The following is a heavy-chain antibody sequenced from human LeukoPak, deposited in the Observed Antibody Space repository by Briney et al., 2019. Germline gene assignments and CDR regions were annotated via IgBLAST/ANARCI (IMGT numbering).Heavy chain of an antibody. V-gene: IGHV3-23*01. J-gene: IGHJ4*02. Sequence: GGSLRLSCAASGFTFSGYAMSWVRQAPGKGPEWVSVISDSGGSTYYADSVKGRFTISRDNSKNTLYVQMNSLRAEDTAIYYCAKVSRPRVGYFDYWGQGTLVTVSS. CDR3: AKVSRPRVGYFDY. CDR1: GFTFSGYA. D-gene: IGHD4-23*01. CDR2: ISDSGGST.